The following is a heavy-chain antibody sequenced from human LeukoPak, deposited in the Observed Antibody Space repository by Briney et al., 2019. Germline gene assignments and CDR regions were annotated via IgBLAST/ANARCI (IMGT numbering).Heavy chain of an antibody. CDR3: ARRAVAGYVDY. V-gene: IGHV4-39*01. Sequence: PSETLSLTCTVSGGSISSSSYYWGWIRQPPGKGLEWIGSIYHSGSTYYNPSLKSRVTISVDTSKNQFSLKLSSVTAADTAVYYYARRAVAGYVDYWGQGTLVTVSS. J-gene: IGHJ4*02. CDR1: GGSISSSSYY. CDR2: IYHSGST. D-gene: IGHD6-19*01.